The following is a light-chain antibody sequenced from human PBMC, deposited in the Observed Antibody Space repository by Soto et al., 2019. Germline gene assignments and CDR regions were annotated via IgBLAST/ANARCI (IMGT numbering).Light chain of an antibody. CDR3: QQLNSYPRT. CDR2: AAS. J-gene: IGKJ2*01. CDR1: QDISSY. V-gene: IGKV1-9*01. Sequence: DIQLTQSPSSLSASVGYRFSITCRASQDISSYLSWYQQKPGKAPKLLIYAASTLQSGVPSRFSGSGSGTDFTLTISSLQPEDFATYYCQQLNSYPRTFGQGTMVDIK.